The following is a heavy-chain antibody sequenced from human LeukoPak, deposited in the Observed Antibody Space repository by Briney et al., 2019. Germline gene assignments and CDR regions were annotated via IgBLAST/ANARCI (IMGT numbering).Heavy chain of an antibody. CDR2: INTDGGTT. J-gene: IGHJ4*02. D-gene: IGHD5-24*01. CDR1: GFTFSTFA. CDR3: ARDGVATNDY. V-gene: IGHV3-64*01. Sequence: GGSLRLSWAASGFTFSTFAMQWVRQAPEKGLEYVSGINTDGGTTYYANSVKGRFTISRDNPKNTLYLQMGSLRVEDTAVYYCARDGVATNDYWGQGTLVTVSS.